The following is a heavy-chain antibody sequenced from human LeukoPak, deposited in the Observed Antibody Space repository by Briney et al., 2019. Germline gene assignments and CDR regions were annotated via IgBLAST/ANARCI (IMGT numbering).Heavy chain of an antibody. Sequence: GGSLRLSCAASGFTFGDYVMGWVRQAPGKGLEWVSGISDSGGRTYYADSVKGRFTISRDNSKNSLYLQMNSLRAEDTAIYYCAREDDWNYEDYWGQGTLVTVSS. D-gene: IGHD1-7*01. CDR2: ISDSGGRT. CDR3: AREDDWNYEDY. V-gene: IGHV3-23*01. J-gene: IGHJ4*02. CDR1: GFTFGDYV.